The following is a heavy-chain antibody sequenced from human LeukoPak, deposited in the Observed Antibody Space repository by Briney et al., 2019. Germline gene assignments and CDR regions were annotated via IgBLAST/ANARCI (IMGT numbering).Heavy chain of an antibody. CDR1: GFTFSDYY. D-gene: IGHD5-12*01. J-gene: IGHJ4*02. CDR2: ISSSGSTI. CDR3: AGDGGSGYDFEGYFDY. Sequence: GGSLRLSCAASGFTFSDYYMSWIRQAPGKGLEWVSYISSSGSTIYYADSVKGRFTISRDNAKNSLYLQMNSLRAEDTAVYYCAGDGGSGYDFEGYFDYWGQGTLVTVSS. V-gene: IGHV3-11*01.